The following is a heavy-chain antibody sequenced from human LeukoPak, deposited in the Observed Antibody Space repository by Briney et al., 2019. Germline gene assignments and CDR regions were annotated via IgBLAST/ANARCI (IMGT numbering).Heavy chain of an antibody. CDR1: GFAFSDYW. CDR2: INQDGSQT. CDR3: ARDSSPRYSGYDWVY. D-gene: IGHD5-12*01. Sequence: GGSLRLSCTTSGFAFSDYWMSWVRQAPGKGLEWLAIINQDGSQTSYVVSVRGRFTVSRDNTKNSLYLQMNSMRADDTAVYYCARDSSPRYSGYDWVYWGRGTLVTVSS. V-gene: IGHV3-7*01. J-gene: IGHJ4*02.